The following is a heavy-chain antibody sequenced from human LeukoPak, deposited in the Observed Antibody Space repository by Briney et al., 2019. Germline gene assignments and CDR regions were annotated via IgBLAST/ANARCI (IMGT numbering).Heavy chain of an antibody. J-gene: IGHJ4*02. CDR1: DGSISSYY. D-gene: IGHD5-18*01. CDR2: IYYSGST. V-gene: IGHV4-59*08. Sequence: SETLSLTCTVSDGSISSYYWSWIRQPPGKGLEWIGYIYYSGSTNYNPSLKSRVTISVDTSKNQFSLKLSSVTAADTAVYYCARQDTVDTAGFDYWGQGTLVTVSS. CDR3: ARQDTVDTAGFDY.